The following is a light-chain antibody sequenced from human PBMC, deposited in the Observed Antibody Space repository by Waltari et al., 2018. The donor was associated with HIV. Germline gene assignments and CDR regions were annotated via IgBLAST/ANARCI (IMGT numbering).Light chain of an antibody. J-gene: IGLJ2*01. Sequence: SYELTQPPSVSVSPGQTARITCSGDALPKQYASWYQQKPGQAPVLVIDKDSERPSGIPERFSGSSSGKTVTLTISGVQAEDEADYYCQSADSSGTYVVFGGGTKLTVL. CDR2: KDS. CDR3: QSADSSGTYVV. V-gene: IGLV3-25*03. CDR1: ALPKQY.